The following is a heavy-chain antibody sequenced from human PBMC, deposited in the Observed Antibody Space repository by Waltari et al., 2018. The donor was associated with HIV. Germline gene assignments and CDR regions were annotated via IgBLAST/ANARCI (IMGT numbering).Heavy chain of an antibody. CDR3: ARSRDYGSGKDYDMDV. Sequence: QMQLVQSGAEVKKTGSSVKVSCKASGYTFTYRYLHWVRQAPGQAREWMGWITPFYGNTNYYQKCQDRGTITRDRSMSTAYMELSSLRFEDTAMYYCARSRDYGSGKDYDMDVWGQGTTVTVSS. CDR1: GYTFTYRY. D-gene: IGHD3-10*01. CDR2: ITPFYGNT. V-gene: IGHV1-45*02. J-gene: IGHJ6*02.